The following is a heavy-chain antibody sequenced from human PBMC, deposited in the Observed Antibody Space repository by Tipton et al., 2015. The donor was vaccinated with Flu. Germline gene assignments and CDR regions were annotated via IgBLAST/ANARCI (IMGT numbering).Heavy chain of an antibody. V-gene: IGHV4-39*07. J-gene: IGHJ3*02. Sequence: TLSLTCTVSGGSISSSTYYWGWIRQPPGKGLEWVGNIYYSGTTYYNPSLQSRVTISADTSKNQFSLQLSSVTAAGAAVYYCARAIGFGDSTTCAEAYDIWGKGTMVTVSS. CDR1: GGSISSSTYY. CDR3: ARAIGFGDSTTCAEAYDI. D-gene: IGHD2-2*01. CDR2: IYYSGTT.